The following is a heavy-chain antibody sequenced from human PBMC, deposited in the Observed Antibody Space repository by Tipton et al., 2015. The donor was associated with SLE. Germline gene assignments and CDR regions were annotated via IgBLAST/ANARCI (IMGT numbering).Heavy chain of an antibody. J-gene: IGHJ4*02. V-gene: IGHV3-9*01. CDR1: GFTFDDYA. CDR2: ISWNSGSI. Sequence: SLRLSCAASGFTFDDYAIHWVRQAPGKGLEWVSGISWNSGSIGYADSVKGRFTISRDNAKNSLYLQMKSMRAEDTALDYCAKDMRPIVLDTPFDYWGQGTLFTVSS. D-gene: IGHD5/OR15-5a*01. CDR3: AKDMRPIVLDTPFDY.